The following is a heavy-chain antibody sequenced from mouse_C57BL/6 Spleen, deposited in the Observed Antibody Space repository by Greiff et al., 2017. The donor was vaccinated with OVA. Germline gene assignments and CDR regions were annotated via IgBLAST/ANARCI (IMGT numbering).Heavy chain of an antibody. D-gene: IGHD2-5*01. V-gene: IGHV5-6*01. CDR3: ASTYYSNYVRAMDY. CDR2: ISSGGSYT. J-gene: IGHJ4*01. CDR1: GFTFSSYG. Sequence: EVQGVESGGDLVKPGGSLKLSCAASGFTFSSYGMSWVRQTPDKRLEWVATISSGGSYTYYPDSVNGRFTISRDNAKNTLYLQMSSLKSEDTAMYYCASTYYSNYVRAMDYWGQGTSVTVSS.